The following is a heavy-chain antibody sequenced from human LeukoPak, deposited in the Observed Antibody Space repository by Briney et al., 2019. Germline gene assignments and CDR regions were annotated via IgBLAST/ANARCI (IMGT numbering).Heavy chain of an antibody. CDR3: ARDHIVVVPAATNYHGMDV. J-gene: IGHJ6*02. D-gene: IGHD2-2*01. CDR1: GFTFSSYE. V-gene: IGHV3-48*03. Sequence: GGSLRLSCAASGFTFSSYEMNWVRQAPGKGLEWVSYISSSGSTIYYADSVKGRFTISRDNAKNSLYLQMNSLRAEDTAVYYCARDHIVVVPAATNYHGMDVWGQGTTVTVSS. CDR2: ISSSGSTI.